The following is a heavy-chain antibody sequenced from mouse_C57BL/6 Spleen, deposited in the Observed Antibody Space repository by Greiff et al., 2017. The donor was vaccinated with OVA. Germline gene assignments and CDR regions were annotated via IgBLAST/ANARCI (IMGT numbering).Heavy chain of an antibody. D-gene: IGHD4-1*01. V-gene: IGHV2-3*01. CDR3: AKKGGTNWDDAMDY. CDR1: GFSLTSYG. J-gene: IGHJ4*01. CDR2: IWGDGST. Sequence: VKLQESGPGLVAPSQSLSITCTVSGFSLTSYGVSWVRQPPGKGLEWLGVIWGDGSTNYHSALISRLSISKDNSKSQVFLKLNSLQTDDTATYYCAKKGGTNWDDAMDYWGQGTSVTVSS.